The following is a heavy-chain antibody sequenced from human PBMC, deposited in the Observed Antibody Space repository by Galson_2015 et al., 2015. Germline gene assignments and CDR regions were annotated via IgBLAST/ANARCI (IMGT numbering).Heavy chain of an antibody. CDR2: INTGNGNT. CDR1: GYSFTSYG. CDR3: ARGLGIVVMAAPIGY. Sequence: SVKVSCKASGYSFTSYGIHWVRQAPGQRLEWMAWINTGNGNTKYSQKFQDRVTVTRDTSASTVYMELSSLTSDDTAVYFCARGLGIVVMAAPIGYWGQGTLVTVSS. J-gene: IGHJ4*02. D-gene: IGHD2-8*01. V-gene: IGHV1-3*04.